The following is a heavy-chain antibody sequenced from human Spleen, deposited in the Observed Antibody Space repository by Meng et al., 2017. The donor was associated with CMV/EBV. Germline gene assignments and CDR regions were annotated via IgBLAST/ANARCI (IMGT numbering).Heavy chain of an antibody. CDR1: GDSISSGDYY. Sequence: SETLSLTCTVSGDSISSGDYYWGWIRQPPGKGLEWIGSIYYSGSTYYNPSLKSRVTISVDKSKNQFSLKLSSVTAADTAVYYCARAQPRSGWYYGGGSYFDYWGQGTLVTVSS. J-gene: IGHJ4*02. D-gene: IGHD6-19*01. V-gene: IGHV4-30-4*08. CDR2: IYYSGST. CDR3: ARAQPRSGWYYGGGSYFDY.